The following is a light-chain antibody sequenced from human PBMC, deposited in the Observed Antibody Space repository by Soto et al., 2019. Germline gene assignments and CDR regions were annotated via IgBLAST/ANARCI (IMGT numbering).Light chain of an antibody. CDR2: GAS. V-gene: IGKV3-20*01. J-gene: IGKJ2*01. CDR1: QSVSSNY. Sequence: EIVLTQSPGTLSLSPGERATLSCRASQSVSSNYLAWYQQKPGQAPRLLIYGASTRATGIPDRFSGSGSGTDFTLTISRLEPEDFAVYYCQQYGSSPYTVGQGTKLESK. CDR3: QQYGSSPYT.